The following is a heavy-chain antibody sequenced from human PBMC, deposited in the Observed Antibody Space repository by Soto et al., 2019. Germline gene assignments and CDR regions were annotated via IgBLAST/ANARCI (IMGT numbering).Heavy chain of an antibody. J-gene: IGHJ4*02. D-gene: IGHD3-16*01. CDR1: GGSISSYY. CDR2: IYYSGST. V-gene: IGHV4-59*01. CDR3: ARSEGYDYVWEFDY. Sequence: SETLSLTCTVSGGSISSYYWSWIRQPPGKGLEWIGYIYYSGSTNYNPSLKSRVTISVDTSKNQFSLKLSSVTAADTAVYYCARSEGYDYVWEFDYWGQGTLVTVSS.